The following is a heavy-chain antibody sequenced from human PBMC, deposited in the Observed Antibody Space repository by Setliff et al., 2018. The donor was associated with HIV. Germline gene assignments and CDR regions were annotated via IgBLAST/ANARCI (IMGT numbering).Heavy chain of an antibody. Sequence: ASVKVSCKTSGYTFTTYGLTWVRQAPGQGLEWVGWISAYNGNTHETQKLQGRVTMTTDTSTSTAYMELRSLRSADTAVYYCAREDVVGGGASSGYPRGIDAFDIWGQGTMVTVSS. CDR3: AREDVVGGGASSGYPRGIDAFDI. V-gene: IGHV1-18*01. CDR2: ISAYNGNT. D-gene: IGHD3-22*01. J-gene: IGHJ3*02. CDR1: GYTFTTYG.